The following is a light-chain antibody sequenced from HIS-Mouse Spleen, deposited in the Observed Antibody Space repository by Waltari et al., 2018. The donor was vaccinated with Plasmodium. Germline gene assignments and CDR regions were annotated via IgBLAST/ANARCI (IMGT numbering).Light chain of an antibody. Sequence: QSALTQPASVSGSPGQSITISCPGTSSDVGGYNYVSWSQQHPGKAPKLMIYDVSNRPSGVVNRFSGSKSGNTASLTISGLQAEDEADYYCSSYTSSSTVVFGGGTKLTVL. CDR3: SSYTSSSTVV. CDR2: DVS. J-gene: IGLJ2*01. CDR1: SSDVGGYNY. V-gene: IGLV2-14*03.